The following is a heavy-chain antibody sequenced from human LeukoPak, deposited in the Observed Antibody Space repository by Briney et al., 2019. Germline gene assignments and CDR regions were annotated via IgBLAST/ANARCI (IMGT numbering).Heavy chain of an antibody. CDR3: ARGRGQQLVLFDY. V-gene: IGHV3-30-3*01. Sequence: GGSLRLSCAASGFTFSNYAMHWVRQAPGKGLEWVAVISYDGSNKYYADSVKGRFTISRDNSKNTLYLQMNSLRAEDTAVYYCARGRGQQLVLFDYWGQGTLVTVSS. J-gene: IGHJ4*02. CDR1: GFTFSNYA. D-gene: IGHD6-13*01. CDR2: ISYDGSNK.